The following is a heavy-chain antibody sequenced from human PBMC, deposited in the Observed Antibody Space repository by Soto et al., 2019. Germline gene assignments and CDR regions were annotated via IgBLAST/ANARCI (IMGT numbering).Heavy chain of an antibody. CDR3: SSQTYSYAWHH. Sequence: SETQSLTCAVSSGSISSNWWSWVRQPPGKGLEWIGEIYHSGSTNYNPSLNSRVTISVDKSKNHFSLDLSSVTAADTAVYYCSSQTYSYAWHHWGQGTQVTVSS. CDR1: SGSISSNW. J-gene: IGHJ5*02. D-gene: IGHD5-18*01. CDR2: IYHSGST. V-gene: IGHV4-4*02.